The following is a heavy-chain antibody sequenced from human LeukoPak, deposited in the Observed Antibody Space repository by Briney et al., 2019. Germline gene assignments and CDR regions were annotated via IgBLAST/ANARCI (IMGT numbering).Heavy chain of an antibody. CDR1: GFTFSNYA. CDR2: IKQDGSEK. Sequence: PGGSLRLSCAASGFTFSNYAMNWVRQAPGKGLEWVANIKQDGSEKYYVDSVKGRFTISRDNAKNLLYLQMNSLRAEDTAMYYCARYRLVWLPAPVFDYWGQGTLVTVSS. V-gene: IGHV3-7*01. D-gene: IGHD5-24*01. CDR3: ARYRLVWLPAPVFDY. J-gene: IGHJ4*02.